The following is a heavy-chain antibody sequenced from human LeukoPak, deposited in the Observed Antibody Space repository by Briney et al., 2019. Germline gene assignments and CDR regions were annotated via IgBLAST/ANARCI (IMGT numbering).Heavy chain of an antibody. J-gene: IGHJ4*02. CDR3: ARGHRGLEY. CDR1: GASISDYY. Sequence: SETLSLTCTVSGASISDYYWSWIRQSPGKGLGWIAYIYYSGTTSYNPSLKSRVTISVDTSKNQFSLRLNSVTTADTAVYFCARGHRGLEYWGQGTLVTVSS. D-gene: IGHD3-10*01. CDR2: IYYSGTT. V-gene: IGHV4-59*01.